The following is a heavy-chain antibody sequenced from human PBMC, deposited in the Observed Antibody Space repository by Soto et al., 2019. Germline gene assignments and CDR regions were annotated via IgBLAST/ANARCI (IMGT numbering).Heavy chain of an antibody. CDR1: GFTFSSYG. D-gene: IGHD6-13*01. CDR3: AKDFKYSSSGLNFDY. V-gene: IGHV3-30*18. J-gene: IGHJ4*02. Sequence: GGSLRLSCAASGFTFSSYGMHWVRQAPGKGLEWVAVISYDGSNKYYADSVKGRFTISRDNSKNTLYLQMNSLRAEDTAVYYCAKDFKYSSSGLNFDYWGQGTLVTVSS. CDR2: ISYDGSNK.